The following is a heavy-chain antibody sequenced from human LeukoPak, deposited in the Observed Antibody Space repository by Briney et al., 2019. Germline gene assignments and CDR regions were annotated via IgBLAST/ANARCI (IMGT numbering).Heavy chain of an antibody. V-gene: IGHV1-2*02. D-gene: IGHD2-15*01. CDR1: GYTFTCYY. J-gene: IGHJ4*02. CDR2: INPYSGGT. Sequence: ALVRVSCKASGYTFTCYYMHWVRQSPGQGLEWMGWINPYSGGTNYGQKVQGRVTMTRDMSISTAYMELSRLRSDDTAVYYCARDRGSSDYRGQGTLVTGS. CDR3: ARDRGSSDY.